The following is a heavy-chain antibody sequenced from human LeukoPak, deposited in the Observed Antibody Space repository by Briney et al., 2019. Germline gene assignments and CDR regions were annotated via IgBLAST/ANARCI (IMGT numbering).Heavy chain of an antibody. J-gene: IGHJ5*02. CDR3: ARHDYGDYIQGDWFDP. CDR2: IYYSGST. Sequence: PSETLSLTCTVSGGSISSSSYYWGWIRQPPGKGLEWIGSIYYSGSTYYNPSLKSRVTISVDTSKNQFSLKLSSVTAADTAVYYCARHDYGDYIQGDWFDPWGQGTLVTVSS. CDR1: GGSISSSSYY. D-gene: IGHD4-17*01. V-gene: IGHV4-39*01.